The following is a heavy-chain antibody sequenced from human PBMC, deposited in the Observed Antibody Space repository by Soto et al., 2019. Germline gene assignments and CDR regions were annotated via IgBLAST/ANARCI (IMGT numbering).Heavy chain of an antibody. D-gene: IGHD3-10*01. CDR3: ACGRGIFTYYYGSGPTSPFDY. Sequence: VQLVESGGGLVKPGGSLRLSCAASGFTFSSYGMHWVRQAPGKGLEWVAVISYDGSNKYYADSVKGRFTISRDNSKNTLYLQMNSLRAEDTAVYYCACGRGIFTYYYGSGPTSPFDYWGQGTLVTVSS. V-gene: IGHV3-30*03. J-gene: IGHJ4*02. CDR1: GFTFSSYG. CDR2: ISYDGSNK.